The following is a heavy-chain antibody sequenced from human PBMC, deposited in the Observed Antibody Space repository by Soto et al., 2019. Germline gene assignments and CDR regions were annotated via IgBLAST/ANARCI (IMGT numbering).Heavy chain of an antibody. CDR2: ISGSGGST. CDR1: GFTFSSLA. Sequence: PGRSLRLSCAASGFTFSSLAMSRVRQAPGKGLEWVSAISGSGGSTYYADSVKGRFTISRDNSKNTLYLQMNSLRAEDTAVYYCAKANGCSGGSCYFRVGWSPDNWFDPWGQGTLVTVSS. CDR3: AKANGCSGGSCYFRVGWSPDNWFDP. V-gene: IGHV3-23*01. J-gene: IGHJ5*02. D-gene: IGHD2-15*01.